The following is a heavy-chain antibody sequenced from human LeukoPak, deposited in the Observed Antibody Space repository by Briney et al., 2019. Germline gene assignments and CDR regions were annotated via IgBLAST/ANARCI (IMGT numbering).Heavy chain of an antibody. CDR3: ARGHIVVVTATNYYYYGMDV. CDR1: GGTFSSYA. J-gene: IGHJ6*02. Sequence: GASVKVSCKASGGTFSSYAISWVRQAPGQGLERMGGIIPIFGTANYAQKFQGRVTITADESTSTAYMELSSLRSEDTAVYYCARGHIVVVTATNYYYYGMDVWGQGTTVTVSS. V-gene: IGHV1-69*01. CDR2: IIPIFGTA. D-gene: IGHD2-21*02.